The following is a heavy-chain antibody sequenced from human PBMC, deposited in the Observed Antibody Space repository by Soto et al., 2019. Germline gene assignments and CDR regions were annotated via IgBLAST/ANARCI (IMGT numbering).Heavy chain of an antibody. CDR3: AGRSLYYDILTGYYPRWFDP. CDR1: GGSFSGYY. Sequence: TSETLPHTCAVYGGSFSGYYWSWIRQPTGKGLEWIGEINHSGSTNYNPSLKSRVTISVDTSKNQFSLKLSSVTAADTAVYYCAGRSLYYDILTGYYPRWFDPWGQGTLVTVSS. CDR2: INHSGST. D-gene: IGHD3-9*01. V-gene: IGHV4-34*01. J-gene: IGHJ5*02.